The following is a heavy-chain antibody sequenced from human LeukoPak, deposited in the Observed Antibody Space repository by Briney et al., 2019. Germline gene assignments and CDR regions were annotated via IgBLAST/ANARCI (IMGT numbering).Heavy chain of an antibody. J-gene: IGHJ2*01. CDR2: FYRSGTT. D-gene: IGHD3-22*01. CDR3: ARGYDGSGYYYRNWYFDL. Sequence: SETLSLTCTVSGYSISSGYYWGWIRQPPGKGLEWIGSFYRSGTTYYNPSLMSRVTISVDTSKNQFSLKLSSVTAADTAVYYCARGYDGSGYYYRNWYFDLWGRGTLVTVSS. V-gene: IGHV4-38-2*02. CDR1: GYSISSGYY.